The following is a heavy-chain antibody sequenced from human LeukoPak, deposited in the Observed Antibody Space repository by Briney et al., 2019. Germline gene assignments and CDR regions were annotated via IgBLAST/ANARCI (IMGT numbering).Heavy chain of an antibody. Sequence: GGSLRLSCAASGFTFSSYWMHWVRQAPGKGLVWVSRIANDGGGTDYADSVKGRFTISRDNAKYTLYLQLNSLRAEDTAVYYCARGLGNYGYWGQGTLVTVSS. D-gene: IGHD4-17*01. CDR3: ARGLGNYGY. CDR1: GFTFSSYW. CDR2: IANDGGGT. V-gene: IGHV3-74*01. J-gene: IGHJ4*02.